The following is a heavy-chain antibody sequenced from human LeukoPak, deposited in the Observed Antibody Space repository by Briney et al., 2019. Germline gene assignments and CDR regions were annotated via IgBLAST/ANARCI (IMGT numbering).Heavy chain of an antibody. J-gene: IGHJ3*01. CDR2: IIPILSQT. V-gene: IGHV1-69*11. Sequence: SVKVSCKSSGGTISTHAINWVRQAPGQGLEWMGRIIPILSQTNYALKLRSRFTMTADESTNTDYMELSSLKSDDTAVDFCAKVRGSDAFDLWGQGTMVTVSS. CDR1: GGTISTHA. CDR3: AKVRGSDAFDL. D-gene: IGHD3-10*01.